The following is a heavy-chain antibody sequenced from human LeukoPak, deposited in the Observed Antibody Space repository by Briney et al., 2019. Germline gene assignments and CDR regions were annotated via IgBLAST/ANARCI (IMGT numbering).Heavy chain of an antibody. J-gene: IGHJ1*01. CDR2: IIPILGIA. Sequence: SVKVSCKASGGTFSSYTISWVRQAPGQGLEWMGRIIPILGIANYAQKLQGRVTITADKSTSTAYMELSSLRSEDTAVYYCARGFKGSSSEYFQHWGQGTLVTVSS. D-gene: IGHD6-6*01. CDR3: ARGFKGSSSEYFQH. V-gene: IGHV1-69*02. CDR1: GGTFSSYT.